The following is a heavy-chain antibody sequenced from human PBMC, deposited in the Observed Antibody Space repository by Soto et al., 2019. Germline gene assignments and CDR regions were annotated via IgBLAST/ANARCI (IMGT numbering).Heavy chain of an antibody. CDR3: ASRGYSYGLDY. V-gene: IGHV4-39*01. CDR1: GGSISSSSYY. CDR2: IYYSGST. D-gene: IGHD5-18*01. J-gene: IGHJ4*02. Sequence: QLQLQESGPGLVKPSETLSLTCTVSGGSISSSSYYWGWIRQPPGKGLEWIGSIYYSGSTYYNPSLMSRVTISVDTSKNKFSLKLSSVTAADTAVYSCASRGYSYGLDYWGQGTLVTVSS.